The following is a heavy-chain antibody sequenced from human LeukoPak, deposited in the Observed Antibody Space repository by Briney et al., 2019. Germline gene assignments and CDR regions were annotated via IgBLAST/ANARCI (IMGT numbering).Heavy chain of an antibody. CDR2: ISSSSSYI. CDR1: GFTFSSYS. D-gene: IGHD6-13*01. J-gene: IGHJ4*02. V-gene: IGHV3-21*01. Sequence: PGGSLRLSCAASGFTFSSYSMNWVRQAPGKGLEWVSSISSSSSYIYYADSVKGRFTISRDNAKNSLYLQMNSLRAEDTAVYYCARDRGDRQQLVLGYYFDYWGQGTLVTVSS. CDR3: ARDRGDRQQLVLGYYFDY.